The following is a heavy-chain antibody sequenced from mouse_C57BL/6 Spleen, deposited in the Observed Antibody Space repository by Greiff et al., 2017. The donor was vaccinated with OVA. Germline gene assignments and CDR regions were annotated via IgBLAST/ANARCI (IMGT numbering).Heavy chain of an antibody. CDR1: GYTFTNYW. J-gene: IGHJ2*01. Sequence: VQLQQSGAELVRPGPSVKMSCKASGYTFTNYWIGWAKQRPGHGLEWIGDIYPGGGYTNYNEKFKGKATLTADKSSSTAYMQFSSLTSEDSAIYYCARGTTGSSLGYFDYWGQGTTLTVSS. V-gene: IGHV1-63*01. CDR3: ARGTTGSSLGYFDY. D-gene: IGHD1-1*01. CDR2: IYPGGGYT.